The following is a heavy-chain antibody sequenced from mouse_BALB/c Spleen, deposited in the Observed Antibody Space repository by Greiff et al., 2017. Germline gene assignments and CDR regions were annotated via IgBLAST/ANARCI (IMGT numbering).Heavy chain of an antibody. CDR2: IYPGDGDT. CDR3: ARDATATGDAMDY. J-gene: IGHJ4*01. V-gene: IGHV1-80*01. D-gene: IGHD1-2*01. CDR1: GYAFSSYW. Sequence: VKLQESGAELVRPGSSVKISCKASGYAFSSYWMNWVKQRPGQGLEWIGQIYPGDGDTNYNGKFKGKATLTADKSSSTAYMQLSSLTSEDSAVYFCARDATATGDAMDYWGQGTSVTVSS.